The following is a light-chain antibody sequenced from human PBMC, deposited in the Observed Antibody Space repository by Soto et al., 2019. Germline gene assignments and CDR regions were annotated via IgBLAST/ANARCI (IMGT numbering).Light chain of an antibody. Sequence: EIVMTQSPATLSVSPGERATLSCKASQSVSSNLAWYQQKPGQAPRLLIYDASTRASGIPARFSGSGSGSDFTLTISSLQSEDFALYYCQQYYNWPPWTFGQGTRLEIK. CDR2: DAS. V-gene: IGKV3-15*01. CDR3: QQYYNWPPWT. CDR1: QSVSSN. J-gene: IGKJ1*01.